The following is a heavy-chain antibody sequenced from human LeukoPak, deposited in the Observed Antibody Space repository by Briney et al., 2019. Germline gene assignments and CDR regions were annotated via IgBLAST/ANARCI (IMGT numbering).Heavy chain of an antibody. V-gene: IGHV3-74*01. CDR3: ANRPGNHDIMTQYYFDF. J-gene: IGHJ4*02. CDR1: GFTFSNYW. Sequence: HPGGSLRLSCAASGFTFSNYWMHWVRQAPGKGLVWVSRINGDGSSTTYADSVKGRFTISRDNAKNTLYPQMNSLRAEDTAVYYCANRPGNHDIMTQYYFDFWGQGTLVTVSS. CDR2: INGDGSST. D-gene: IGHD3-9*01.